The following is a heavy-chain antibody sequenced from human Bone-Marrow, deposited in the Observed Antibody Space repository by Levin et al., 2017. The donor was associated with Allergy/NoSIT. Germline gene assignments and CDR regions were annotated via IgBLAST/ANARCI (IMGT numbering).Heavy chain of an antibody. D-gene: IGHD2-2*01. Sequence: QTGGSLRLSCAASGFTFSSYGMHWVRQAPGKGLEWVAVIWYDGSRKYYADSVKGRFTISRDNSKNTLYLQMNSLRAEDTAVYYCARGSQYQLNWFDPWGQGTLVSVSS. CDR2: IWYDGSRK. V-gene: IGHV3-33*01. CDR3: ARGSQYQLNWFDP. J-gene: IGHJ5*02. CDR1: GFTFSSYG.